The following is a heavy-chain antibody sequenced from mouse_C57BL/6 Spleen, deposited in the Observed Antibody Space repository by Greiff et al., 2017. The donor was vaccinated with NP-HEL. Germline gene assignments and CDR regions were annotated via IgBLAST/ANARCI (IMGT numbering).Heavy chain of an antibody. D-gene: IGHD5-1-1*01. CDR1: GEHGTGDG. CDR3: ARRDGNTSSYYFDY. Sequence: QVHLKQSGAELAKKGEEVKGGGKVEGEHGTGDGRGGGGGGSGQGLEWIGYINPSSGYTKYNQKFKDKATLTADKSSSTAYMQLSSLTYEDSAVYYCARRDGNTSSYYFDYWGKGTTLTVSS. J-gene: IGHJ2*01. CDR2: INPSSGYT. V-gene: IGHV1-7*01.